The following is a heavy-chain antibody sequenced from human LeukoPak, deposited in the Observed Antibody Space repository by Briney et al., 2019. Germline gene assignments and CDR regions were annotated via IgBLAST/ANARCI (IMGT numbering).Heavy chain of an antibody. D-gene: IGHD6-25*01. Sequence: SETLSLTCTVSGGSISSYYWSWIRQPPGKGLEWIGYIYYSGSTNHNPSLKSRVTISVDTSKNQFSLRLSSVTAADTAVYYCARAAPTTGNFDCWGQGTLVTVSS. CDR2: IYYSGST. V-gene: IGHV4-59*12. J-gene: IGHJ4*02. CDR3: ARAAPTTGNFDC. CDR1: GGSISSYY.